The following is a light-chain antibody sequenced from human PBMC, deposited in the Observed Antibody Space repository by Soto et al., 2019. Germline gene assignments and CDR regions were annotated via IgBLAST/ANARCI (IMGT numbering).Light chain of an antibody. CDR3: QQYGSSLTWT. V-gene: IGKV3-20*01. Sequence: EVVLTQSPGTVSLSPGERVTLSCRASQSVISNYLAWFQQRPGQAPRLLIYAASSRATGIPDRFSGSGSGTDFTLSISRLEPADFAVYYCQQYGSSLTWTFGQGTKVEIK. CDR2: AAS. CDR1: QSVISNY. J-gene: IGKJ1*01.